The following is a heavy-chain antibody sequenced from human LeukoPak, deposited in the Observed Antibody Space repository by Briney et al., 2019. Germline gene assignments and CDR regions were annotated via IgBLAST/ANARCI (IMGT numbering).Heavy chain of an antibody. CDR3: ARDISAVTTWDY. J-gene: IGHJ4*02. D-gene: IGHD4-17*01. CDR2: INHSGST. CDR1: GGSLSGYY. V-gene: IGHV4-34*01. Sequence: PSETLSLTCVVYGGSLSGYYWSWIRQSPGKGLEWIGEINHSGSTTYNPSLKSRVTISVDTSKNQFSLKLSSVTAADTAVYYCARDISAVTTWDYWGQGTLVTVSS.